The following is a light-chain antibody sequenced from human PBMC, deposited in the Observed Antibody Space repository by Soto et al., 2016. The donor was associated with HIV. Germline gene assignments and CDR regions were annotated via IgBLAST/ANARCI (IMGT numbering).Light chain of an antibody. CDR1: QSISSY. J-gene: IGKJ1*01. Sequence: DIQMTQSPSSLSASVGDRVTITCRASQSISSYLNWYQQKPGKAPKLLIYAASSLQSGVPSRFSGSGSGTDFTLTISSLQPEDFATYYCQQSYSTTRTFGQGTKVKSN. CDR2: AAS. CDR3: QQSYSTTRT. V-gene: IGKV1-39*01.